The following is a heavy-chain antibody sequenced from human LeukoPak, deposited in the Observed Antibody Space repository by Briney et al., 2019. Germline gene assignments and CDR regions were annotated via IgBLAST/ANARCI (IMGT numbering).Heavy chain of an antibody. J-gene: IGHJ6*02. CDR3: AKAPRAAAGTYNGMDV. Sequence: GGSLRLSCAASGFTFSSYAVSWVRQAPGKGLEWVSAISGSGGSTYYADSVKGRFTISRDNSKNTLYLQMNSLRAEDTAVYYCAKAPRAAAGTYNGMDVWGQGTTVTVSS. CDR1: GFTFSSYA. D-gene: IGHD6-13*01. V-gene: IGHV3-23*01. CDR2: ISGSGGST.